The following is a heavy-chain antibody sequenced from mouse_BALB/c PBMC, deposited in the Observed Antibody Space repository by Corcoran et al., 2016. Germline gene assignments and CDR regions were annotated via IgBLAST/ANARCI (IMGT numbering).Heavy chain of an antibody. CDR1: GYTFTNYG. J-gene: IGHJ2*01. D-gene: IGHD1-2*01. CDR3: ASTTASFDY. V-gene: IGHV9-3-1*01. Sequence: QIQWVQSGPEQKKPGETVKISCKAAGYTFTNYGMNWVKQAPGKGLKWMGWINTYTGEPTYADDFKGRFAFSLVTSASTAYLQINNLKNEDTATYFCASTTASFDYWGQGTTLTVSS. CDR2: INTYTGEP.